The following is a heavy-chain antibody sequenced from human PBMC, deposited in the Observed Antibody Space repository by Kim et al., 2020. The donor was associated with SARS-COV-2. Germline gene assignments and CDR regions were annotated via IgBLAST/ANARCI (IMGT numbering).Heavy chain of an antibody. Sequence: SETLSLTCTVSGGSISPYYWSWIRQPPGKGLEWIGSIYHNGVTTYSPSLESRVTMSVDTSKTQFSLKLKSVTTADAAVYFCARSSVGSGTFQHWGQDTLAT. CDR2: IYHNGVT. CDR3: ARSSVGSGTFQH. V-gene: IGHV4-59*13. CDR1: GGSISPYY. D-gene: IGHD3-3*01. J-gene: IGHJ1*01.